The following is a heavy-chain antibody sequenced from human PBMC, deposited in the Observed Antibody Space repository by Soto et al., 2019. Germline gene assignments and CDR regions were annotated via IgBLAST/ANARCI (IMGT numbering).Heavy chain of an antibody. CDR1: GFTFTNYA. CDR3: AKMYRGYSGYIQS. V-gene: IGHV3-23*01. J-gene: IGHJ5*02. D-gene: IGHD5-12*01. Sequence: PGGSLRLSCATSGFTFTNYAMTWVRHGPGKGLEWVPSISGSGVSTYFADSVKGRFTISRDNSKNTLFLHMNSLRAEDTAVYYCAKMYRGYSGYIQSWGQGTLVTVSS. CDR2: ISGSGVST.